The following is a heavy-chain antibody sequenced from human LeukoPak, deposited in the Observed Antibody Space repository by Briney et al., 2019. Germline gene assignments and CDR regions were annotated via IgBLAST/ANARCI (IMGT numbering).Heavy chain of an antibody. CDR3: ARGNDYVWGSYRYTACSLYDY. CDR2: INHSGST. D-gene: IGHD3-16*02. V-gene: IGHV4-34*01. CDR1: GGSFSGYY. J-gene: IGHJ4*02. Sequence: SETLSLTCAAYGGSFSGYYWSGIRQPPGKGRGWRGEINHSGSTNYIPSLKSRVTISVDTSKNQFSLKLSSVTAADTAVYYCARGNDYVWGSYRYTACSLYDYWGQGTLVTVSS.